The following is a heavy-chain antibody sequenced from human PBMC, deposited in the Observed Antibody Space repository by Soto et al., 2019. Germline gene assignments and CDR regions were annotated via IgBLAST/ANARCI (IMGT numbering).Heavy chain of an antibody. Sequence: QVQLVESGGGVVQPGRSLRLSCAASGFTFSSYGMHWVRQAPGKGLEWVAVIWYDGSNKYYADSVKGRFTISRDNSKNTLYLQMNSLRADDTAVYYCARDGLAYCGGDCYTPFVYWVQGTLVTV. CDR2: IWYDGSNK. CDR3: ARDGLAYCGGDCYTPFVY. V-gene: IGHV3-33*01. CDR1: GFTFSSYG. D-gene: IGHD2-21*02. J-gene: IGHJ4*02.